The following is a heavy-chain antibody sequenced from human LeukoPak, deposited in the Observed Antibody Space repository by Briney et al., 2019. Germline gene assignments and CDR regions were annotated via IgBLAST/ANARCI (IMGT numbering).Heavy chain of an antibody. Sequence: GASVKVSCKASGYTFTSYDINWVRQATGQGLEWMGWMNPNSGNTGYAQKFQGRVTMTRNTSISTAYMELSSLRSEDTAVCYCARAPPYSSSWDYYYYYGMDVWGQGTTVTVSS. D-gene: IGHD6-13*01. CDR2: MNPNSGNT. CDR3: ARAPPYSSSWDYYYYYGMDV. J-gene: IGHJ6*02. V-gene: IGHV1-8*01. CDR1: GYTFTSYD.